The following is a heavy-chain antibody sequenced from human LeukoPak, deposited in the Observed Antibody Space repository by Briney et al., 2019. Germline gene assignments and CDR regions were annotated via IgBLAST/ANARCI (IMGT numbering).Heavy chain of an antibody. CDR3: VKAHGADAFGI. CDR2: ISSNGGSA. V-gene: IGHV3-64D*06. Sequence: GGSLRLSRSASGFTFSRYPMYWVRQAPGKGLECISAISSNGGSASYAASVKGRFTISRDNSKNTLWLQMSSLRAEDTAVYSCVKAHGADAFGIWGQGTMVTVSS. J-gene: IGHJ3*02. CDR1: GFTFSRYP.